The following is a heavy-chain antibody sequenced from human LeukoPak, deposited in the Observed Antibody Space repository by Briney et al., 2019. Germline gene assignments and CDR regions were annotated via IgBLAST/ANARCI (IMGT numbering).Heavy chain of an antibody. CDR2: IYYSGST. V-gene: IGHV4-59*12. D-gene: IGHD3-10*01. CDR1: GGSISSYY. J-gene: IGHJ5*02. Sequence: SETLSLTCTVSGGSISSYYWSWIRQPPGKRLEYIGYIYYSGSTNYNPSLKSRVTISVDTSKNQFSLMLRSVAAADTAVYYCAREGLNMVRGVIPKEAWGWFDPWGQGTLVTVSS. CDR3: AREGLNMVRGVIPKEAWGWFDP.